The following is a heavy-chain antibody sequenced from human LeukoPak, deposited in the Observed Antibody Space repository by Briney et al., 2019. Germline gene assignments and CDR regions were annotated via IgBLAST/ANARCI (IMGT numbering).Heavy chain of an antibody. D-gene: IGHD3-10*01. CDR3: ARFDRTGGAFDI. V-gene: IGHV4-34*01. CDR2: INHSGST. Sequence: SETLSLTCAVYGGSFSGYYWSWIRQPPGKGLEWIGEINHSGSTNYNPSLKSRVTISVDTSKNQFSLKLSSVTAADTAVYYCARFDRTGGAFDIWGQGTMVTVSS. CDR1: GGSFSGYY. J-gene: IGHJ3*02.